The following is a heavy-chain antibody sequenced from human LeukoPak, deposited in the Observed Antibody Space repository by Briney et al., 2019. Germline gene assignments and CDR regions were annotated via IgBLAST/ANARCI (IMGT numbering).Heavy chain of an antibody. J-gene: IGHJ4*02. CDR3: ARQTGSGLFILP. Sequence: SETLSLICTVSGVSISSSNSYWGWIRKPPGEGLEWIGSIYYSGKTYYNASLKSQVSISIDTSKNQFSLRLTSVTAADTAVYYCARQTGSGLFILPGGQGTLVTVSS. V-gene: IGHV4-39*01. D-gene: IGHD3/OR15-3a*01. CDR2: IYYSGKT. CDR1: GVSISSSNSY.